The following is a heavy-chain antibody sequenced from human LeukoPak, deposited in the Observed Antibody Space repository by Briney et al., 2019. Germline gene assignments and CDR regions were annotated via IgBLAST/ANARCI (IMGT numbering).Heavy chain of an antibody. Sequence: GGSLRLSCAASGFTFSNYGMNWVRQAPGKGLEWVSGISGSAGRTYYADSVKGRFTISRDNSKNTLYLQMNSLRAEDTAVYYCARDPDYYDSSGLSHWGQGTLVTVSS. J-gene: IGHJ4*02. V-gene: IGHV3-23*01. CDR3: ARDPDYYDSSGLSH. CDR1: GFTFSNYG. CDR2: ISGSAGRT. D-gene: IGHD3-22*01.